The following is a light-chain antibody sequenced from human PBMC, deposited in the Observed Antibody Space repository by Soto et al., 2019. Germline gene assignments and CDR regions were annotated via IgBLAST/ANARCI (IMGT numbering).Light chain of an antibody. CDR3: NSYTGSSTRFV. V-gene: IGLV2-14*01. Sequence: QSVLTQPASVSGSPGQSVTISCTGTSSDVGAYNYVSWYQQHPGKAPKLMIYEVSNRPSGVSNRFSGSKSGNTASLTISGLQAEDEAAYYCNSYTGSSTRFVFGTGTKLTVL. CDR1: SSDVGAYNY. J-gene: IGLJ1*01. CDR2: EVS.